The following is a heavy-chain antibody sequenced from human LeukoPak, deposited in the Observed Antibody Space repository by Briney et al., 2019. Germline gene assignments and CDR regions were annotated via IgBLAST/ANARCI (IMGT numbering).Heavy chain of an antibody. Sequence: GASVKVSCKASGYTFTGYYMHRVRQAPGQGLEWMGWINPNSGGTNYAQKFQGRVTMTRDTSTSTAYMELSRLRSDDTAVYYCARDSFLTFLVVAATNWFDPWGQGTLVTVSS. CDR1: GYTFTGYY. CDR3: ARDSFLTFLVVAATNWFDP. CDR2: INPNSGGT. J-gene: IGHJ5*02. D-gene: IGHD2-15*01. V-gene: IGHV1-2*02.